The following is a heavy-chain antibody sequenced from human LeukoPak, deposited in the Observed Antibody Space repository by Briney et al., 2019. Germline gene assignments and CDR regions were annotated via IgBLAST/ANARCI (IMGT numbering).Heavy chain of an antibody. CDR1: GYTFTSYY. CDR2: INPSGGST. V-gene: IGHV1-46*01. CDR3: ARTSITIFGVVPTEGGLAPVDY. J-gene: IGHJ4*02. Sequence: ASVKVSCKASGYTFTSYYMHWVRQAPGQGLEWLGIINPSGGSTSYAQKFQGRVPMTRDTSTSTVYMELSSLRSEDTAVYYCARTSITIFGVVPTEGGLAPVDYWGQGTLVTVSS. D-gene: IGHD3-3*01.